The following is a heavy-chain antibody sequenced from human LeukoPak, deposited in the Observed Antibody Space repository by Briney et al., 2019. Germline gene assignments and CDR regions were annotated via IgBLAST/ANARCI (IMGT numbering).Heavy chain of an antibody. CDR2: ISSSSSYI. J-gene: IGHJ4*02. CDR1: GFTFSSYS. D-gene: IGHD2-2*01. CDR3: ARDGLYQDSDGSDSGTFDY. Sequence: PGGSLRLSCAASGFTFSSYSMNWVRQAPGKGLEWVSSISSSSSYIYYADSVKGRFTISRDNSKDTVYLEMNSLRVEDTAVYFCARDGLYQDSDGSDSGTFDYWGQGTLVTVSS. V-gene: IGHV3-21*01.